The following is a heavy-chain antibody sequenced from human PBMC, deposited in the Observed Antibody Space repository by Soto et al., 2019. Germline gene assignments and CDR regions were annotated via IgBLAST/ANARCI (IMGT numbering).Heavy chain of an antibody. CDR1: GFTFSSYW. Sequence: PGGSLRLSCAASGFTFSSYWMHWVRQAPGKGLEWVSLISDSGGTTYHADSVKGRFTISRDNSKNTLYLQLNSLRAEDTAVYYCAKAATIATLYNFDFWGQGTLVTVSS. CDR3: AKAATIATLYNFDF. CDR2: ISDSGGTT. J-gene: IGHJ4*02. D-gene: IGHD4-4*01. V-gene: IGHV3-23*01.